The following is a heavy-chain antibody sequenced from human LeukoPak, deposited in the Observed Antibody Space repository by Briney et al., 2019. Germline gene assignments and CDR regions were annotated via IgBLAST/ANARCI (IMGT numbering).Heavy chain of an antibody. Sequence: SGGSLRLSCTTSGITFSNSWMSWVRQAPGKGLEWVATIRPDGSEGYYADSVRGRSTISRDNSKNSFYLQMSSLRAEDTGVFYCARDVAYSAFDYWGQGTLVTVSS. CDR2: IRPDGSEG. CDR1: GITFSNSW. CDR3: ARDVAYSAFDY. D-gene: IGHD2-21*01. J-gene: IGHJ4*02. V-gene: IGHV3-7*01.